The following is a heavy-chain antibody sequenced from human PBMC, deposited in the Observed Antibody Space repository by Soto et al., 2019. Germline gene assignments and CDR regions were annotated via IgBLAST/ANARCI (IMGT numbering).Heavy chain of an antibody. J-gene: IGHJ4*02. CDR2: IYYSGNT. CDR3: ASSSQMRSRIDH. CDR1: GGSISSRGYY. V-gene: IGHV4-39*01. Sequence: QLQLQESGPGLVNPSETLFLTCTVSGGSISSRGYYWGWIRQHPGKGLEWIVSIYYSGNTYYSPSRKSRVAISLDTSKKKFSLNLSSVTAAETSVFYCASSSQMRSRIDHWGKGTLVTVSS.